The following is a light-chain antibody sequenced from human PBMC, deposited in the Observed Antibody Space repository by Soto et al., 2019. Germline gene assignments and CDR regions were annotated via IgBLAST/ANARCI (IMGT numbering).Light chain of an antibody. CDR1: QSVSSD. V-gene: IGKV3-15*01. CDR2: GVS. Sequence: EIVMTQSPANLSASPGERATLSCRASQSVSSDLAWYQQKPGQAPRLLIYGVSTRATGIPARFSGSGSGTEFTLTISSLQSEYFAVYYCQQYNNWPPITFGQGTRLEIK. J-gene: IGKJ5*01. CDR3: QQYNNWPPIT.